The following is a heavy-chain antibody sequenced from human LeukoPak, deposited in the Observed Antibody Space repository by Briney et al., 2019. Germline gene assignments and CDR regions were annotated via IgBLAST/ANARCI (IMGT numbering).Heavy chain of an antibody. D-gene: IGHD1-26*01. V-gene: IGHV1-18*04. CDR2: ISTYNGNT. Sequence: ASVKVSCKASGYTFTGYYMHWVRQAPGQGLEWMGRISTYNGNTNYAQTLQGRVTMTTDTSTSTVYMTLRSLRSDDTAVYYCARGLMVSGSYHGDGIDYWGQGTLVTVSS. CDR3: ARGLMVSGSYHGDGIDY. J-gene: IGHJ4*02. CDR1: GYTFTGYY.